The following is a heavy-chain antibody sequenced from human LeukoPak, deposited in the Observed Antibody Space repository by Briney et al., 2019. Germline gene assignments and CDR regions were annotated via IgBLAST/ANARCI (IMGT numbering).Heavy chain of an antibody. J-gene: IGHJ3*02. CDR1: GYTLFSSG. V-gene: IGHV1-18*01. Sequence: GASPKVSCKASGYTLFSSGVRWVRQAPGQGLEWRGWISPYNGNTNDAQKLQGRVTMTTDTSTSTAYMELRSLRSDDTAVYYCATLRGRGAFDIWGQGTMVTVSS. CDR3: ATLRGRGAFDI. D-gene: IGHD3-16*01. CDR2: ISPYNGNT.